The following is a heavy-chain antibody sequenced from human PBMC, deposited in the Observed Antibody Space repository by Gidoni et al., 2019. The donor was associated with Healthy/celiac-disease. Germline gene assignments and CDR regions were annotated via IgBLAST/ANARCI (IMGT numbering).Heavy chain of an antibody. CDR2: ISSSGSTI. Sequence: EVQLVESGGGLVQPGGSLRLSCAASGFTFSSYEMNWVRQAPVKGLGWVSYISSSGSTIYYADSVKGRFTISRDNAKNSLYLQMNSLRAEDTAVYYCARVCYYGSGSCYWGQGTLVTVSS. CDR1: GFTFSSYE. D-gene: IGHD3-10*01. V-gene: IGHV3-48*03. CDR3: ARVCYYGSGSCY. J-gene: IGHJ4*02.